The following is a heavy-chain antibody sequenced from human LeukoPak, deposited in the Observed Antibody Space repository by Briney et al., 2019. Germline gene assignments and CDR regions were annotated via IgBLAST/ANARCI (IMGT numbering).Heavy chain of an antibody. D-gene: IGHD3-22*01. CDR3: ARVLGYYDSSGYGY. Sequence: ASVKVSCKASGYAVTGYYMHWVRQAPGQGLEWMGWINPNSGGTNYAQKFQGRVTMTRDTSISTAYMELSRLRSDDTAVYYCARVLGYYDSSGYGYWGQGALVTVSS. CDR1: GYAVTGYY. CDR2: INPNSGGT. J-gene: IGHJ4*02. V-gene: IGHV1-2*02.